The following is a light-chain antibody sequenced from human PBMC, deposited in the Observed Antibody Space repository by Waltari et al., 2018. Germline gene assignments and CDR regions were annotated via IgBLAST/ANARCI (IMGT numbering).Light chain of an antibody. J-gene: IGLJ1*01. CDR1: SSDVGGYNY. Sequence: QSALTQPASVSGSPGQSITFSCTGTSSDVGGYNYVSWYQQHPGKVPKLMIYEVINRPSGVSNRFSGSKSGNTASLTISGLQAEDEADYYCLSYTSSSTYVFGTGTKVTVL. CDR3: LSYTSSSTYV. V-gene: IGLV2-14*01. CDR2: EVI.